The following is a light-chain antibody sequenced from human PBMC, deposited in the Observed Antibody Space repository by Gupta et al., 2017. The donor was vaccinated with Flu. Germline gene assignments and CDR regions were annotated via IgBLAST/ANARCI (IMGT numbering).Light chain of an antibody. CDR3: SSYTSGSTFYV. V-gene: IGLV2-14*01. J-gene: IGLJ1*01. Sequence: QSAPTQPASVSGSPGQSITISCSGTSSDVGRSDSVSWYQQHPDKAPKLIIFDVTNRPSGVSSLFSGSKSGNTASLTISGLQAEDETDYYCSSYTSGSTFYVFGTGTKVTVL. CDR1: SSDVGRSDS. CDR2: DVT.